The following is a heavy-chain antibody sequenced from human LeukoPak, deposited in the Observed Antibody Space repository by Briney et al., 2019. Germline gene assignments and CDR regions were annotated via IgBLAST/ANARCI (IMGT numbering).Heavy chain of an antibody. CDR2: IYHSGST. D-gene: IGHD5-24*01. J-gene: IGHJ5*02. Sequence: SETLSLTCAVSGGSISSSNWWSWVRQPPGKGLEWIGEIYHSGSTNYNPSLKSRVTISVDTSKNQFSLKLSSVTAADTAVYYCAREEIRSWFDPWGQGTLVTVSS. V-gene: IGHV4-4*02. CDR3: AREEIRSWFDP. CDR1: GGSISSSNW.